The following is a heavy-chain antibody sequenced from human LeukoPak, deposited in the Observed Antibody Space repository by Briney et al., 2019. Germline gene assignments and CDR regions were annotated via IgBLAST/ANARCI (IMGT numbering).Heavy chain of an antibody. CDR3: ARGGYYDSSGAWYFDL. V-gene: IGHV3-9*03. J-gene: IGHJ2*01. CDR1: GFTFDDYD. Sequence: GGSLRLSCAASGFTFDDYDMHWVRQAPGKGLEWVSGISWNSGSIGYADSVKGRFTISRDNAKNSLYLQMNSLRAEDMALYYCARGGYYDSSGAWYFDLWGRGTLVTVSS. D-gene: IGHD3-22*01. CDR2: ISWNSGSI.